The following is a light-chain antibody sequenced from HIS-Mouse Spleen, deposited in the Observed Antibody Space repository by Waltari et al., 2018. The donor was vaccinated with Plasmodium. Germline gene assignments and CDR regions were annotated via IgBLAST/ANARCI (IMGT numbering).Light chain of an antibody. V-gene: IGLV2-11*01. CDR1: SSDVGGYNY. J-gene: IGLJ2*01. Sequence: QSALTQPRSVSGSPGQSVTISCTGTSSDVGGYNYVSWYQQHPGKAPKLMIYDVSKRPSGFPDRFSGSKSGNTASLTISGLQAEDEADYYCCSYAGSNNLVFGGGTKLTVL. CDR3: CSYAGSNNLV. CDR2: DVS.